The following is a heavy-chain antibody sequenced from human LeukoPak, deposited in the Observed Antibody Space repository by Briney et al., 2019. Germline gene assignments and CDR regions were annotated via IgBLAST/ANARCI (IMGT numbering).Heavy chain of an antibody. CDR3: ARDINYYDSSGYYKDY. J-gene: IGHJ4*02. Sequence: GGSLRLSCAASGFIFSSYWMHWVRQAPGKGLVWVSRINSDGSSTSYADSVKGRFTVSSDNAKNTLYLQMNSLRAGDTAVYYCARDINYYDSSGYYKDYWGQGTLVTVSS. CDR1: GFIFSSYW. V-gene: IGHV3-74*01. D-gene: IGHD3-22*01. CDR2: INSDGSST.